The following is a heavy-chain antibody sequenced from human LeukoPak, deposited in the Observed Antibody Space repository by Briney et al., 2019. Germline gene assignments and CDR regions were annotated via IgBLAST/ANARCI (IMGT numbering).Heavy chain of an antibody. V-gene: IGHV3-30*18. Sequence: GGSLRLSCAASGFTFSSYGMHWVRQAPGKGLEWAAVISYDGSNKYYADSVKGRFTISRDNSKNTLYLQMNSLRAEDTAVYYCAKDSSSWYADYWGQGTLVTVSS. J-gene: IGHJ4*02. D-gene: IGHD6-13*01. CDR2: ISYDGSNK. CDR3: AKDSSSWYADY. CDR1: GFTFSSYG.